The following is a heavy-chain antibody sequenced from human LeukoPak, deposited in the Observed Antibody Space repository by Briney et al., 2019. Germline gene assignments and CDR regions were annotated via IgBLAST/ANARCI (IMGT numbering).Heavy chain of an antibody. V-gene: IGHV4-59*01. CDR2: IYYSGST. D-gene: IGHD2-15*01. CDR3: ARGRRRVLVVVAATNDAFDI. CDR1: GGSISSYY. J-gene: IGHJ3*02. Sequence: SETLSLTCTVSGGSISSYYWSWIRQPPGKGLEWIGYIYYSGSTNYNPSLKSRVTISVDTSKNQFSLKLSSVTAADTAVYYCARGRRRVLVVVAATNDAFDIWGQGTMVTVSS.